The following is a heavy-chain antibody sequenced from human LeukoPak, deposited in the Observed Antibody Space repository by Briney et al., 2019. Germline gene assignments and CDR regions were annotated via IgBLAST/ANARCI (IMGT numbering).Heavy chain of an antibody. Sequence: SVNVSCKASGGTFSSYAISWARQAPGQGLEWMGGIIPIFGTANYAQKFQGRVTITADESTSTAYMELSSLRSEDTAVYYCARTPRYCSSTSCYTNGDYYYYGMDVWGQGTTVTVSS. CDR2: IIPIFGTA. CDR1: GGTFSSYA. D-gene: IGHD2-2*02. J-gene: IGHJ6*02. CDR3: ARTPRYCSSTSCYTNGDYYYYGMDV. V-gene: IGHV1-69*13.